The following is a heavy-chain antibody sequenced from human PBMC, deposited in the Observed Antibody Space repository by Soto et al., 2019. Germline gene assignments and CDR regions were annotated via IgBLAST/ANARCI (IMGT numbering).Heavy chain of an antibody. J-gene: IGHJ4*02. CDR3: VRDRGWFTFDY. Sequence: EVQLVASGGGLVQPGGSLRLSCSASGFTFSSFWMTWVRQTPGRGLERVANIKEDGSQKYYVDSVKGRFTISRDNAKNSLYLQMNSLRADDTAVYYCVRDRGWFTFDYWGQGILVTVSS. CDR2: IKEDGSQK. D-gene: IGHD6-19*01. V-gene: IGHV3-7*01. CDR1: GFTFSSFW.